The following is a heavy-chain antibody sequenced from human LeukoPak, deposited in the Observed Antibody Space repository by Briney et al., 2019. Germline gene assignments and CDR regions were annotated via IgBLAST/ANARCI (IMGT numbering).Heavy chain of an antibody. CDR3: ARGGAEVGRLYSSSWCFVASATYNWFDP. D-gene: IGHD6-13*01. V-gene: IGHV1-8*02. Sequence: ASVTVSFTSSGYTFTSYDINWVRQATGQGLEWVGWMNPNSGNTGYAQKDHGRVTMTRNTSISTAYMELSSLRSEDTAVYYCARGGAEVGRLYSSSWCFVASATYNWFDPWGQGTLVTVSS. CDR2: MNPNSGNT. CDR1: GYTFTSYD. J-gene: IGHJ5*02.